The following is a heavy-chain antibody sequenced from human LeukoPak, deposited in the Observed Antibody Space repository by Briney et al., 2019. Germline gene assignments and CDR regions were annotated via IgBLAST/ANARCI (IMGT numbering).Heavy chain of an antibody. Sequence: GGSLRLSCAASGFTFSIYWMHWVRHAPGEGLVWVSRVNGDGSSTTYADSVKGRFTISRDNAKNTLYLQMNSLRAEDTALYHCARDHIAASLLTDNWFDPWGQGTLVTVSS. CDR3: ARDHIAASLLTDNWFDP. CDR2: VNGDGSST. J-gene: IGHJ5*02. D-gene: IGHD6-13*01. V-gene: IGHV3-74*03. CDR1: GFTFSIYW.